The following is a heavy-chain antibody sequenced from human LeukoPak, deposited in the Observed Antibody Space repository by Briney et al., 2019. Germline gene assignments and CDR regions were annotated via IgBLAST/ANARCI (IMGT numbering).Heavy chain of an antibody. CDR3: ARPTSIIPSSNIYYDYYAMDL. J-gene: IGHJ6*02. Sequence: ASVKVSCKASGCSFTSYYMHWVRQAPGQGLEWMGIINPSRDSTSYAQKFQGRVTMTRDASTSTVYIELSSLSSEDTAVYYCARPTSIIPSSNIYYDYYAMDLWGQGTTVTVSS. V-gene: IGHV1-46*01. CDR2: INPSRDST. CDR1: GCSFTSYY. D-gene: IGHD2-2*01.